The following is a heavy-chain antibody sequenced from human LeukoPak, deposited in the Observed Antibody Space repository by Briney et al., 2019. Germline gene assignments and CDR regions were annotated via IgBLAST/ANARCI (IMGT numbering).Heavy chain of an antibody. CDR2: ISYDGSNK. V-gene: IGHV3-30*18. CDR1: GFTFSSYG. CDR3: AKDQLLNSYYYYGMDV. D-gene: IGHD1-1*01. J-gene: IGHJ6*02. Sequence: GGSLRLSCAASGFTFSSYGMHWVRQAPGKGLEWVAVISYDGSNKYYADSVKGRYTISRDNSKNTLYLQMNSLRAEDTAVYYCAKDQLLNSYYYYGMDVWGQGTTVTVSS.